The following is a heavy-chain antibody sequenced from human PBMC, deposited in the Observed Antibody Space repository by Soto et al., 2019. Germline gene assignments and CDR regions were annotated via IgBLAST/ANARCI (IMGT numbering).Heavy chain of an antibody. V-gene: IGHV3-64*01. Sequence: GGSLRLSCAASGFTFSSYAMHWVRQAPGKGLEYVSAISSNGGSTYYANSVKGRFTISRDNSKNTLYLQMGSLRAEDMAVYYCARDPDCSSTSCYYAFDIWGQGTMVTVSS. J-gene: IGHJ3*02. CDR2: ISSNGGST. CDR1: GFTFSSYA. D-gene: IGHD2-2*01. CDR3: ARDPDCSSTSCYYAFDI.